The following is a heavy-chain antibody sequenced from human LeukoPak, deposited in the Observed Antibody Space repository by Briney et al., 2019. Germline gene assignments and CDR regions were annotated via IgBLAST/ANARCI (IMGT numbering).Heavy chain of an antibody. V-gene: IGHV3-21*01. J-gene: IGHJ3*02. CDR1: GFTFSSYS. CDR3: ARTVTLEIRAFDI. CDR2: ISSSSSYI. D-gene: IGHD4-17*01. Sequence: PGGSLRLSCAASGFTFSSYSMNWFRQAPGKGLEWVSSISSSSSYIYYADSVKGRFTISRDNAKNSLYLQMNSLRAEDTAVYYCARTVTLEIRAFDIWGQGTMVTVSS.